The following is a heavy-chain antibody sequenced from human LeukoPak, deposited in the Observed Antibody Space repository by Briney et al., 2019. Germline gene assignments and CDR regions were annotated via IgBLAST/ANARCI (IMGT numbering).Heavy chain of an antibody. J-gene: IGHJ6*03. CDR2: INHSGST. V-gene: IGHV4-34*01. CDR1: GGSFSGYY. D-gene: IGHD5-24*01. CDR3: ARDTRTLQYYYYYYMDV. Sequence: SETLSLTCAVYGGSFSGYYWGWIRQPPGKGLEWIGEINHSGSTNHNPSLKSRVTISVDTSKNQFSLKLSSMTATDTAIYYCARDTRTLQYYYYYYMDVWGKGTTVTVPS.